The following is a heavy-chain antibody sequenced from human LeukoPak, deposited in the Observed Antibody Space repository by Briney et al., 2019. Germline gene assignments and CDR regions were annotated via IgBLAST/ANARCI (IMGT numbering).Heavy chain of an antibody. D-gene: IGHD1-26*01. Sequence: GRSLRLSCAASGFTFSSYGMHWVRQAPGKGLEWVAVIWYDGSNKYYADSVKGRFTISRNNSKNTLYLQMNSLRAEDTAVYYCAREWELLGYYYYGMDVWGQGTTVTVSS. CDR3: AREWELLGYYYYGMDV. V-gene: IGHV3-33*01. CDR2: IWYDGSNK. J-gene: IGHJ6*02. CDR1: GFTFSSYG.